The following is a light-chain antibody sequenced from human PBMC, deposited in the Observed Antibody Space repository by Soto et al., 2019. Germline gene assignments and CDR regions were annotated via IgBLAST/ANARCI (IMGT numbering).Light chain of an antibody. CDR3: SSYSCSNNFGVV. Sequence: QSALTQPPSASGSPGQSVTISCTGTSSDVGGYNYVSWYQQHPGKAPKLMIYEVSKRPSGVPDRFSGSKSGNTASLTVSGLQAEDEAEYYCSSYSCSNNFGVVFGGGTKLTVL. CDR2: EVS. V-gene: IGLV2-8*01. CDR1: SSDVGGYNY. J-gene: IGLJ2*01.